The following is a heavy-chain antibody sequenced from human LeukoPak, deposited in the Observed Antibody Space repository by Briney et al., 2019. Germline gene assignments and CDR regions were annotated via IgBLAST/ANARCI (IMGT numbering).Heavy chain of an antibody. CDR3: ARVKDDTDAFDI. J-gene: IGHJ3*02. D-gene: IGHD3-22*01. CDR2: IGTAGDT. CDR1: GFTFSSYD. Sequence: PGGSLRLSCAASGFTFSSYDMHWVRQATGKGLEWVSAIGTAGDTYYPGSVKGRFTISRENAKNSLYLQMNSLRAGDTAVYYCARVKDDTDAFDIWGQGTMVTVSS. V-gene: IGHV3-13*01.